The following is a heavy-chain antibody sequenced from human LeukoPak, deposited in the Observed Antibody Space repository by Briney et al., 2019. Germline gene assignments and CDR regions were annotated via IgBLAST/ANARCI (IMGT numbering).Heavy chain of an antibody. D-gene: IGHD2-15*01. J-gene: IGHJ5*02. CDR2: INHSGST. CDR3: ARAVAGIVVVVAAKETDNWFDP. Sequence: SETLSLTCAVYGGSFSGYYWSWIRQPPGKGLEWIGEINHSGSTNYNPSLKSRVTISVDTSKNQFSLKLSSVTAADTAVYYCARAVAGIVVVVAAKETDNWFDPWGQGTLVTVS. CDR1: GGSFSGYY. V-gene: IGHV4-34*01.